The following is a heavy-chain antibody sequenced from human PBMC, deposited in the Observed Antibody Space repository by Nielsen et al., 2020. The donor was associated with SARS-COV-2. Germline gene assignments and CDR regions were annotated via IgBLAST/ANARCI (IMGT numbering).Heavy chain of an antibody. Sequence: SETLSLTCAVSGGSISSNNWWSWVRQPPGKGLEWIGYIYYSGSTNYNPSLKSRVTISVDTSKNQFSLKLSSVTAADTAVYYCARGYPVGDYWGQGTLVTVSS. CDR2: IYYSGST. J-gene: IGHJ4*02. V-gene: IGHV4-4*02. CDR1: GGSISSNNW. CDR3: ARGYPVGDY. D-gene: IGHD1-1*01.